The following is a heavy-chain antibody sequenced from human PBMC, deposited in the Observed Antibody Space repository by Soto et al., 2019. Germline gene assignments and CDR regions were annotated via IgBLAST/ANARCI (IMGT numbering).Heavy chain of an antibody. V-gene: IGHV3-23*01. CDR1: GFTFNIFA. Sequence: EVQLLESGGGLAQPGGSLRLSCAASGFTFNIFAMYWVRQAPGKGLEWVSAIGGGDHERYYADSVKGRFTISRDDSKSTLFLQMNSLRADDTAVYYCAKDRMDHNSVWDPFDIWGQGTMVTVSS. CDR2: IGGGDHER. J-gene: IGHJ3*02. CDR3: AKDRMDHNSVWDPFDI. D-gene: IGHD1-20*01.